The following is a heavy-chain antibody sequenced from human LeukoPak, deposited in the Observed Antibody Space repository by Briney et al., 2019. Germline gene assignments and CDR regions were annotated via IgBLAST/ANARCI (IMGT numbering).Heavy chain of an antibody. Sequence: ASVKVSCKASGYTFTGYYMHWVRQAPGQGLEWMGWINPNSGGTNYAQKFQGRVTMTRDTSISTAYMELSRLRSDDTAVYYCARDHNRDAVYYDFWSGYCWFDPWGQGTLVTVSS. J-gene: IGHJ5*02. CDR1: GYTFTGYY. D-gene: IGHD3-3*01. V-gene: IGHV1-2*02. CDR3: ARDHNRDAVYYDFWSGYCWFDP. CDR2: INPNSGGT.